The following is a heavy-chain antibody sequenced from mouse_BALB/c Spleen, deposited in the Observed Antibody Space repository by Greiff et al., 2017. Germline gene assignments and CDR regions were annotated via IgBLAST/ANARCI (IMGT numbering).Heavy chain of an antibody. V-gene: IGHV5-9-4*01. Sequence: EVQGVESGGGLVKPGGSLKLSCAASGFTFSSYAMSWVRQSPEKRLEWVAEISSGGSYTYYPDTVTGRFTISRDNAKNTLYLEMSSLRSEDTAMYYCARGRSYYGNYEGMDDWGQGTSVTVSS. CDR1: GFTFSSYA. CDR2: ISSGGSYT. CDR3: ARGRSYYGNYEGMDD. J-gene: IGHJ4*01. D-gene: IGHD2-1*01.